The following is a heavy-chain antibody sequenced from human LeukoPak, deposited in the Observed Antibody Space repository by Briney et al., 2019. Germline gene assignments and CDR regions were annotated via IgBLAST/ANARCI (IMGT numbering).Heavy chain of an antibody. CDR1: GFTFSNYW. D-gene: IGHD1-26*01. CDR3: ARGRKLGAPTFFDY. J-gene: IGHJ4*02. CDR2: IKSDGSET. Sequence: GGSLRLSCAASGFTFSNYWMHWVRQGPGKGLMWVSRIKSDGSETSSAESLEGRFTISRDNARNMLYLQMNSLGVEDTAIYYCARGRKLGAPTFFDYWGQGTLVTVSS. V-gene: IGHV3-74*01.